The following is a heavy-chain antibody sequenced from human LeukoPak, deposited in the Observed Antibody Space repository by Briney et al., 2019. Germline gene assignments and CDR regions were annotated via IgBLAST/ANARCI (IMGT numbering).Heavy chain of an antibody. V-gene: IGHV4-34*01. J-gene: IGHJ6*03. CDR1: GGSFSGYY. D-gene: IGHD3-16*01. Sequence: SETLSLTCAVYGGSFSGYYWSWIRQPPGKGLEWIGEINHSGSTNYNPSLKSRVTISVDTSKNQFSLKLSSVTAADTAVYYCARGPFGDSGYSYYYYMDVWGKGTTVTVSS. CDR2: INHSGST. CDR3: ARGPFGDSGYSYYYYMDV.